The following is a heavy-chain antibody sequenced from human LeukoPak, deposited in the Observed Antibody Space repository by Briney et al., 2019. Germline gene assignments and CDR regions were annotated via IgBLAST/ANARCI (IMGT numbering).Heavy chain of an antibody. V-gene: IGHV4-34*01. D-gene: IGHD5-18*01. CDR2: TNHSGST. J-gene: IGHJ4*02. Sequence: SETLSLTCAVYGGSFSGYYWSWIRQPPGKGLEWIGETNHSGSTNYNPSLKSRVTISVDTSKNQFSLKLSSVTAADTAVYYCARRGGYSYGYGYWGQGTLVTVSS. CDR3: ARRGGYSYGYGY. CDR1: GGSFSGYY.